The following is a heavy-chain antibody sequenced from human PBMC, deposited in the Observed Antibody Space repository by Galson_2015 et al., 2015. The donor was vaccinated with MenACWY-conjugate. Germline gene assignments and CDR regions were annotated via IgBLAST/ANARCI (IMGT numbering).Heavy chain of an antibody. CDR2: ITNVADIT. Sequence: SLRLSCAASGFTFSTYAMSWVRQAPGKGLVWVSAITNVADITYYADSVKGRFTISRDKSTNTLYLQMTSLRVEDTAVYFCAKRLDFSDFTPFDSWGQGTLVTVSS. V-gene: IGHV3-23*01. CDR1: GFTFSTYA. CDR3: AKRLDFSDFTPFDS. D-gene: IGHD3/OR15-3a*01. J-gene: IGHJ4*02.